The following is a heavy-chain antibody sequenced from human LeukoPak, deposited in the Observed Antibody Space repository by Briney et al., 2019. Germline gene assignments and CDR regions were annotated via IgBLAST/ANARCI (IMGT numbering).Heavy chain of an antibody. D-gene: IGHD1-26*01. J-gene: IGHJ6*03. CDR3: ARGELEYYYYYMDV. Sequence: SETLSLTCTVSGGSTSSSSYYWGWIRQPPGKGLEWIGSIYYSGSTYYNPSLKSRVTISVDTSKNQFSLKLSSVTAADTAVYYCARGELEYYYYYMDVWGKGTTVTISS. V-gene: IGHV4-39*07. CDR2: IYYSGST. CDR1: GGSTSSSSYY.